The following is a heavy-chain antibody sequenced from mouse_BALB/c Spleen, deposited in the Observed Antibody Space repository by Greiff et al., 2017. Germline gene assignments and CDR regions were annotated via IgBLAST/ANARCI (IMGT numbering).Heavy chain of an antibody. CDR2: ISDGGSYT. V-gene: IGHV5-4*02. Sequence: EVKLVESGGGLVKPGGSLKLSCAASGFTFSDYYMYWVRQTPEKRLEWVATISDGGSYTYYPDSVKGRFTISRDNAKNNLYLQMSSLKSEDTAMYYCARDQSRYYGYGFAYWGQGTLVTVSA. D-gene: IGHD1-2*01. CDR1: GFTFSDYY. CDR3: ARDQSRYYGYGFAY. J-gene: IGHJ3*01.